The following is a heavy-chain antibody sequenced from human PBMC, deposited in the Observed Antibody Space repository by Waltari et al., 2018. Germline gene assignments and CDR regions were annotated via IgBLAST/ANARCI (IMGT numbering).Heavy chain of an antibody. D-gene: IGHD2-15*01. CDR2: VDHSGNT. CDR3: ARVLVRGGNDY. Sequence: QVQLQESGPGLVKPSETLSLTCIVSGYSIRGDYLWGWIRQPPGKGLEWIGTVDHSGNTYCTPAFKTRVTIAVDTSKNQFSLKLSSVTAADTAVYYCARVLVRGGNDYWGQGTLVTVSS. J-gene: IGHJ4*02. V-gene: IGHV4-38-2*02. CDR1: GYSIRGDYL.